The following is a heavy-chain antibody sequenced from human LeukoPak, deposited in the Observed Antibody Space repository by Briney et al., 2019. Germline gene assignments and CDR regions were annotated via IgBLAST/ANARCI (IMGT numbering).Heavy chain of an antibody. V-gene: IGHV3-15*01. CDR2: IKSKTDGGTT. Sequence: GGSLRLSCAASGFTFSNAWMSWVRQAPGKGLEWVGRIKSKTDGGTTDYAAPVEGRFTISRDDSKNTLYLQMNSLKTEDTAVYYCTTTYYYDSSGLDYWGQGTLVTVSS. D-gene: IGHD3-22*01. CDR3: TTTYYYDSSGLDY. J-gene: IGHJ4*02. CDR1: GFTFSNAW.